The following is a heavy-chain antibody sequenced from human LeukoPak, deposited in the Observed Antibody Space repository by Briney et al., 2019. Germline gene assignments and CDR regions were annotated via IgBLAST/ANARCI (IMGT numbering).Heavy chain of an antibody. J-gene: IGHJ5*02. V-gene: IGHV3-11*04. D-gene: IGHD5/OR15-5a*01. CDR1: GFNFNDYY. Sequence: GGSLRLSCAASGFNFNDYYMSWIRQAPGKGLEWVSYITTGRTLSYADSVKGRFTTSRDNAKNSLFLQMKSLRVEDTAVYYCARVVSSRSTVGFDPWGQGTLVTVSS. CDR2: ITTGRTL. CDR3: ARVVSSRSTVGFDP.